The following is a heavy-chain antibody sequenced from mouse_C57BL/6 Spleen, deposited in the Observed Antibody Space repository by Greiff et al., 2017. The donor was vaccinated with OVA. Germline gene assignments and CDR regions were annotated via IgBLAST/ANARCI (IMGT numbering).Heavy chain of an antibody. CDR3: AITTGGFAY. V-gene: IGHV3-6*01. CDR1: GYSITSGYY. J-gene: IGHJ3*01. D-gene: IGHD1-1*01. CDR2: ISYDGSN. Sequence: EVQLQESGPGLVKPSQSLSLTCSVTGYSITSGYYWNWIRQFPGNKLEWMGYISYDGSNNYNPSLKNRISITRDTSKNQFFLKLNSVTTEDTATYYCAITTGGFAYWGQGTLVTVSA.